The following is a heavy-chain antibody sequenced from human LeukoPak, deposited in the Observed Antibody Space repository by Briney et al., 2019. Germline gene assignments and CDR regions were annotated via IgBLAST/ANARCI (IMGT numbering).Heavy chain of an antibody. J-gene: IGHJ4*01. CDR3: AREYCSGGSCYSND. D-gene: IGHD2-15*01. CDR1: GGSISSSSHY. CDR2: IYYSGST. V-gene: IGHV4-39*01. Sequence: PSETLSLTCTVSGGSISSSSHYWGWIRPPPGKGLEWIGNIYYSGSTYYNPSLKSRLTISVDTSKNQFSLKLSSVTAADTAVYYCAREYCSGGSCYSNDWGQGTLVTVSS.